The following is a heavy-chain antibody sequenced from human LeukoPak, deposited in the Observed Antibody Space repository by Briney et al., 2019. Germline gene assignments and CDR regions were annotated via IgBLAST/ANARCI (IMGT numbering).Heavy chain of an antibody. Sequence: SETLSLTCTVSGYSITSGYYWGWVRQSPGKGLEWLASIYHSGSTFYNPSLKGRVTISVDTSKNQFSLKLSSVTAADTAVYYCARGRRVVRGVIRDYLNWFDPWGQGTLVTVSS. D-gene: IGHD3-10*01. J-gene: IGHJ5*02. CDR2: IYHSGST. CDR1: GYSITSGYY. CDR3: ARGRRVVRGVIRDYLNWFDP. V-gene: IGHV4-38-2*02.